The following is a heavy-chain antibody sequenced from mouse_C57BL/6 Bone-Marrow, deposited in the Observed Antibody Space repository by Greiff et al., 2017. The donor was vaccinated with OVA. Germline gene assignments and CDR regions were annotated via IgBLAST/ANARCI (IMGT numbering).Heavy chain of an antibody. J-gene: IGHJ4*01. CDR2: IRSKSNNYAT. Sequence: EAGGGLVQPKGSLKLSCAASGFSFNTYAMNWVRQAPGKGLEWVARIRSKSNNYATYYADSVKDRFTISRDDSESMLYLQMNNLKTEDTAMYYCVRHAGTDDYAMDYWGQGTSVTVSS. CDR3: VRHAGTDDYAMDY. CDR1: GFSFNTYA. V-gene: IGHV10-1*01. D-gene: IGHD4-1*01.